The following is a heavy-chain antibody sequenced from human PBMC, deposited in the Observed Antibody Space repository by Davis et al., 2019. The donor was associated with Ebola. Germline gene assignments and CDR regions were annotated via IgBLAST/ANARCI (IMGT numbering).Heavy chain of an antibody. Sequence: ASVKVSCKASGYTFTSYDINWVRQATGQGLEWMGWMNPNSGNTGYAQKFQGRVTMTRNTSISTAYMELSSLRSEDTAVYYCATSLGPYSSGWYTYYYYGMDVWGQGTTVTVSS. CDR3: ATSLGPYSSGWYTYYYYGMDV. CDR1: GYTFTSYD. CDR2: MNPNSGNT. J-gene: IGHJ6*02. D-gene: IGHD6-19*01. V-gene: IGHV1-8*01.